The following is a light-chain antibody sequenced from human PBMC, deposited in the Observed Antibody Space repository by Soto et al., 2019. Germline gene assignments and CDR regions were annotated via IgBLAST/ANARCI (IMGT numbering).Light chain of an antibody. Sequence: DVQMTQSPSSLSASVGDTVTIACRASQPISNYLNWYQQKPGEVPKFLIFGASSLRSGVPSWFSGSGYGTDFTLTINNLHPDDIATYYCQQTYAVPPTFGQGTR. CDR2: GAS. V-gene: IGKV1-39*01. CDR3: QQTYAVPPT. J-gene: IGKJ5*01. CDR1: QPISNY.